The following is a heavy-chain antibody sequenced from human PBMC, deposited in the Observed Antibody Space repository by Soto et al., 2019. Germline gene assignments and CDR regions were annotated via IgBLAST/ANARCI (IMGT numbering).Heavy chain of an antibody. CDR2: INPSGGST. D-gene: IGHD6-25*01. V-gene: IGHV1-46*01. J-gene: IGHJ4*02. CDR1: GYTFPSYY. Sequence: QVQLVQSGAEVKKPGASVKVSCKASGYTFPSYYMHWVRQAPGQGLERMGIINPSGGSTSYAQKFQGRVTMTRDTSTSTVYMELSSLRSEDTAVYYCARDPRSRSERRSFDYWGRGTLVTVSS. CDR3: ARDPRSRSERRSFDY.